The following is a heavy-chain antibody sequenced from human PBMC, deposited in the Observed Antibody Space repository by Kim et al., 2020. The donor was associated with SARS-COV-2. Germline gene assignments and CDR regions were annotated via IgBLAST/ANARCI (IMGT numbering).Heavy chain of an antibody. Sequence: SETLSLTCTVSGGSISSSSYYWGWIRQPQGKGLEWIGSIYYSGSTYYNSSLKSRVTISVDTSKNQFSLKLSSVTAADTAVYYSARYAAAGTYSFDYFDYWGQGTLVTVSS. CDR3: ARYAAAGTYSFDYFDY. CDR1: GGSISSSSYY. CDR2: IYYSGST. J-gene: IGHJ4*02. D-gene: IGHD6-13*01. V-gene: IGHV4-39*01.